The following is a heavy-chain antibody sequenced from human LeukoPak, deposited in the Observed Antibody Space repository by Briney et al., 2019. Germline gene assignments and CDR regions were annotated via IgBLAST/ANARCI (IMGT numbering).Heavy chain of an antibody. CDR1: EFTLRSYW. D-gene: IGHD6-19*01. V-gene: IGHV3-7*01. CDR3: AIAVAGTAPFDY. J-gene: IGHJ4*02. CDR2: IKQDGSEK. Sequence: GGSLRLSCAASEFTLRSYWMSWVRQAPGKGLEWVANIKQDGSEKYYVDSVKGRFTISRDNAKNSLYLQMDSLRAEDTAVYYCAIAVAGTAPFDYWGQGTLVTVSS.